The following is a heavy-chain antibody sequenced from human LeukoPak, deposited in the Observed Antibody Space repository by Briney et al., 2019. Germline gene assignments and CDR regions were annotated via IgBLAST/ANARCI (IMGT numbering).Heavy chain of an antibody. CDR3: ARAVGGDGSGSL. CDR1: GDSVSTYY. Sequence: ASETLSLTCTVSGDSVSTYYWSWIRQPPGKGLEWIGYIYYRVTSDYNPSLKSRVTMSVDMSTRQISLKLSSVTAADTAVYYCARAVGGDGSGSLWGPGTLVTVSS. J-gene: IGHJ4*02. V-gene: IGHV4-59*02. CDR2: IYYRVTS. D-gene: IGHD3-10*01.